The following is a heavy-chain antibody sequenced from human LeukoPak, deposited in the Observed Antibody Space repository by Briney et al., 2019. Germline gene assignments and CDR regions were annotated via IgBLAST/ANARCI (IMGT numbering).Heavy chain of an antibody. CDR3: ARDLSSSSRYKYYYGMDV. Sequence: ASVKVSCKASGYTFTNYAISWVRQAPGQGLEWMGWISAYNGNTNYAQKLQGRVTMTTDTSTSTAYMELRSLRSDDTAVYYCARDLSSSSRYKYYYGMDVWGQGTTVIVCS. CDR2: ISAYNGNT. D-gene: IGHD6-6*01. CDR1: GYTFTNYA. V-gene: IGHV1-18*01. J-gene: IGHJ6*02.